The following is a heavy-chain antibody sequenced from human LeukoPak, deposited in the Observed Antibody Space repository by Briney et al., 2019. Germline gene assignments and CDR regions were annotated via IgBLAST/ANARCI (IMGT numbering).Heavy chain of an antibody. CDR2: ISSSSSSYI. V-gene: IGHV3-21*01. J-gene: IGHJ4*02. CDR3: ARVFPRTIFGVVMYYFDY. D-gene: IGHD3-3*01. CDR1: GLTFSSYS. Sequence: PGGSLRLSCAASGLTFSSYSMNWVRQAPGKGLEWVSSISSSSSSYIYYADSVKGRFTISRDNAKNSLYLQMNSLRAEDTAVYYCARVFPRTIFGVVMYYFDYWGQGTLVTVSS.